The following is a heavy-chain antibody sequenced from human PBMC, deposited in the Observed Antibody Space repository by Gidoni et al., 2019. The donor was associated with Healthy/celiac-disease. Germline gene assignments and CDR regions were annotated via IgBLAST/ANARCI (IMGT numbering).Heavy chain of an antibody. CDR3: ARGRGYSGYDFSY. CDR2: MNPNSGNT. Sequence: MGWMNPNSGNTGYAQKFQGRVTMTRNTSISTAYMELSSLRSEDTAVYYCARGRGYSGYDFSYWGQGTLVTVYS. V-gene: IGHV1-8*01. D-gene: IGHD5-12*01. J-gene: IGHJ4*02.